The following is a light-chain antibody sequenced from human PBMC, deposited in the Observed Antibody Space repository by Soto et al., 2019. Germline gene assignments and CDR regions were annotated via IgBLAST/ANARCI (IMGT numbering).Light chain of an antibody. J-gene: IGLJ1*01. Sequence: QSALTQPPSVSGSPGQSVTISCTGTSSDVGSYNRVSWYQQPPGTAHKLMIYEVTNRPSGVPDRFSGSKSGNTASLTISGLQAEDEADYYCSSYTSSSTDVFGTGTKLTVL. CDR2: EVT. CDR1: SSDVGSYNR. CDR3: SSYTSSSTDV. V-gene: IGLV2-18*02.